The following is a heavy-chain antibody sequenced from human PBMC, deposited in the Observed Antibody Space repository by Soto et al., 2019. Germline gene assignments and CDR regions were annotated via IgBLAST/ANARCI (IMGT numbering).Heavy chain of an antibody. D-gene: IGHD6-13*01. V-gene: IGHV4-34*01. CDR2: INHSGST. CDR1: GGSFIGYY. Sequence: SETLSLTCAVYGGSFIGYYWSWIRQPPWKGLEWIGEINHSGSTNYNPSLKSRVTISVDTSKNQFSLKLSSVTAADTAVYYCAIVVTGYSSSQDNNWFDPWGQGTLVTVSS. CDR3: AIVVTGYSSSQDNNWFDP. J-gene: IGHJ5*02.